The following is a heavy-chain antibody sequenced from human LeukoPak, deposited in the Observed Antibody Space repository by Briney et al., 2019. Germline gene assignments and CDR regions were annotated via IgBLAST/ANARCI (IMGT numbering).Heavy chain of an antibody. J-gene: IGHJ4*02. V-gene: IGHV3-7*01. D-gene: IGHD3-10*01. CDR1: GFLFSSYW. CDR3: ARGRGLTDY. CDR2: INYDGSEK. Sequence: GGSLRLSCAASGFLFSSYWMSWVRQAPGKGLEWVANINYDGSEKHFVDSVRGRFTISRDNAKNSLYLQMNSLRVEDTAIYYCARGRGLTDYWGQGTLVTVSS.